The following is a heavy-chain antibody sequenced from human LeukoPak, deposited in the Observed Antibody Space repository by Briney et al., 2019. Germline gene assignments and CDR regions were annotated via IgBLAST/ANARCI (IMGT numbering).Heavy chain of an antibody. J-gene: IGHJ4*02. D-gene: IGHD1-1*01. Sequence: ASVKVSCKASGGTFISYAISWLRQAPGQGLEWMGRIIPIFGTANYAQKFQGRVTITTDESTSTAYMELSRLRSEDTAVYYCASPNQNPGGGYNFDYWGQGTLVTVSS. CDR3: ASPNQNPGGGYNFDY. CDR1: GGTFISYA. CDR2: IIPIFGTA. V-gene: IGHV1-69*05.